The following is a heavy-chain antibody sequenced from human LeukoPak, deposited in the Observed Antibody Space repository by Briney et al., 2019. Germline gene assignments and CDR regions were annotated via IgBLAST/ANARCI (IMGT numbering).Heavy chain of an antibody. CDR2: INPSGSSA. CDR3: ARDNSVGETAWWFDP. D-gene: IGHD1-26*01. J-gene: IGHJ5*02. V-gene: IGHV1-46*01. Sequence: ASVKVSCKASGYGFTSYYMHWVRQAPGQGLEWMGFINPSGSSAAYAQKFQGRLTMTRDMFTSTDYMELTTLTSDDTAVYYCARDNSVGETAWWFDPWGQGTLVTVSS. CDR1: GYGFTSYY.